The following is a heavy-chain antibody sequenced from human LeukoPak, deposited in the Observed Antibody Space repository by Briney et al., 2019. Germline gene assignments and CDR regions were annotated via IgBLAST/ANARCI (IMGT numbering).Heavy chain of an antibody. Sequence: SETLSLTCTVSGGSISSYYWSWIRQPPGKGLEWIGYDRFSGSTNYNPSLKSRVTISLDTSKNQFSLKLSSVTAADTAVYYCARHQRGYPPLNWFDPWGQGTLVTVSS. V-gene: IGHV4-59*08. CDR3: ARHQRGYPPLNWFDP. CDR2: DRFSGST. J-gene: IGHJ5*02. D-gene: IGHD3-22*01. CDR1: GGSISSYY.